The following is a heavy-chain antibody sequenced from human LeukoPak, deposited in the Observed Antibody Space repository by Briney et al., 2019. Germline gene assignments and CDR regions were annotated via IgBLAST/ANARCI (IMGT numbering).Heavy chain of an antibody. Sequence: GGSLRLSCAASGFTFSSYSMNWVRQAPGRGLEWLSYITTSSSSIYYADSVKGRFTITRDNAKNSLYLQMNSLRAEDTAVYYCARDRDWAFDYWGQGTLVTVSS. D-gene: IGHD3/OR15-3a*01. CDR1: GFTFSSYS. J-gene: IGHJ4*02. CDR3: ARDRDWAFDY. CDR2: ITTSSSSI. V-gene: IGHV3-48*01.